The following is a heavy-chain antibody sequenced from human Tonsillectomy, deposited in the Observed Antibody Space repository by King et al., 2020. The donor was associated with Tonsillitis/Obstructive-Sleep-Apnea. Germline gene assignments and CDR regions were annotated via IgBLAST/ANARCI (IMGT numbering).Heavy chain of an antibody. J-gene: IGHJ4*02. V-gene: IGHV3-33*01. CDR1: GFTFNHYA. Sequence: VKLVESGGGVVQPGRSLTLSCAASGFTFNHYATHWVRQAPGKGLEWVAVIWYDGTNKYYADSVKGRFTISRDNSKNTLYLQMNSLRAEDTAVYYCARDQALGYCSTTSCSQIDYWGQGTLVTISS. D-gene: IGHD2-2*01. CDR2: IWYDGTNK. CDR3: ARDQALGYCSTTSCSQIDY.